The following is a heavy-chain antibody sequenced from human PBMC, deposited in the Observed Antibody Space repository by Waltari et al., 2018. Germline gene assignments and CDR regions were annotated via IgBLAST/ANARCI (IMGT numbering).Heavy chain of an antibody. Sequence: QVQLQESGPGLVEPSGTLSLTCPVSGGAISGSGYYWGLLRQTPGKGLEWIASIYHDGTSYYTPSIKSRVTISVDTSENKFSLKLNSVTAADTAIYYCARPGSSSPYYWFNPWGQGILVTVSS. D-gene: IGHD2-2*01. J-gene: IGHJ5*02. CDR1: GGAISGSGYY. CDR2: IYHDGTS. V-gene: IGHV4-39*01. CDR3: ARPGSSSPYYWFNP.